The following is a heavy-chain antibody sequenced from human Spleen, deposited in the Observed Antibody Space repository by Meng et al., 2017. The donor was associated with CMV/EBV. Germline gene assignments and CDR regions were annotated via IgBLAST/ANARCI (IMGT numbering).Heavy chain of an antibody. J-gene: IGHJ6*02. CDR1: GYTFTSYA. D-gene: IGHD5-24*01. V-gene: IGHV1-3*02. CDR2: SNAGNGNT. Sequence: ASVKVSCKASGYTFTSYAMHWVRQAPGQRLEWMGWSNAGNGNTKYSQEFQGRVTLTTDTSTSTADMELRSLRSDDTAVYYCARVATPYYYYGLDVWGQGTTVTVSS. CDR3: ARVATPYYYYGLDV.